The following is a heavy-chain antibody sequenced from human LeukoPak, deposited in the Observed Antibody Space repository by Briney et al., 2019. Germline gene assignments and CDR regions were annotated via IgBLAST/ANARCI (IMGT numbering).Heavy chain of an antibody. J-gene: IGHJ4*02. D-gene: IGHD2-2*01. Sequence: GGSLRLSCAASGFTFSSYWMSWVRQAPGKGLEWVANIKQDGSEKYYVDSVKGRFTISRDNAKNSLYLQMNSLRPEDTAVYYCARGGRIVVVPKGYFDYWGQGTLVTVSS. V-gene: IGHV3-7*01. CDR2: IKQDGSEK. CDR3: ARGGRIVVVPKGYFDY. CDR1: GFTFSSYW.